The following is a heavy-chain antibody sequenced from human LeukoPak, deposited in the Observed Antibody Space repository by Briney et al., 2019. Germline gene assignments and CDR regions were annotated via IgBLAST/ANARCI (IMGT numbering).Heavy chain of an antibody. D-gene: IGHD1-26*01. CDR2: ISAYNGNT. CDR3: ARYQIMFPTLGAQQGLDY. CDR1: GYTFTSYG. V-gene: IGHV1-18*01. J-gene: IGHJ4*02. Sequence: LRASVKVSCKASGYTFTSYGISWVRQAPGQGLEWMGWISAYNGNTNYAQKLQGRVTMTTDTSTSTAYMELRSLRSDDTAVYYCARYQIMFPTLGAQQGLDYWGQGTLVTVSS.